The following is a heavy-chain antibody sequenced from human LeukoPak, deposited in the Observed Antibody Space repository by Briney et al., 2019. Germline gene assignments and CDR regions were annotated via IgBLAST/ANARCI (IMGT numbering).Heavy chain of an antibody. V-gene: IGHV3-7*02. CDR1: GFIFSNYW. Sequence: GGSLRLSCSASGFIFSNYWMTWVRQAPGKGLEWVANIKQDGSEKYYVDSVKGRFTISRDNAKKSLYLQMNSLRDEDTAVYYCARGGSGWCFDYWGQGTLVTVSS. J-gene: IGHJ4*02. CDR2: IKQDGSEK. D-gene: IGHD6-19*01. CDR3: ARGGSGWCFDY.